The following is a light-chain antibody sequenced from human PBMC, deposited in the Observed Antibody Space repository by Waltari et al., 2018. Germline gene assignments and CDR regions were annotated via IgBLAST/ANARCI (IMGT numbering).Light chain of an antibody. V-gene: IGLV3-25*03. Sequence: SYKLTQPYSVSVSPGQTARITCSGDALTKQSVHWYQQKPGQAPVILISKDSERPSGIPERFSGSSSGAIVTLTITGVQAEDEADYYCQSTDSSGTDVVFGGGTELNVL. CDR3: QSTDSSGTDVV. CDR1: ALTKQS. CDR2: KDS. J-gene: IGLJ2*01.